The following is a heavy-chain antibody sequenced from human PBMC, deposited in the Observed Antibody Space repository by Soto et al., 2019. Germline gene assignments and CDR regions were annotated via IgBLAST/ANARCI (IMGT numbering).Heavy chain of an antibody. D-gene: IGHD4-17*01. J-gene: IGHJ4*02. Sequence: QVQLVQSGAEVKKPGSSVKVSCKASGGTFSSYAISWVRQAPGQGLEWMGGIIPIFGTANYAQKFQGRVTITADESTSTAYMELSSLRSEDTAVYYCARSYGGNLVDPFDYWGQGPLVTVSS. CDR3: ARSYGGNLVDPFDY. V-gene: IGHV1-69*12. CDR2: IIPIFGTA. CDR1: GGTFSSYA.